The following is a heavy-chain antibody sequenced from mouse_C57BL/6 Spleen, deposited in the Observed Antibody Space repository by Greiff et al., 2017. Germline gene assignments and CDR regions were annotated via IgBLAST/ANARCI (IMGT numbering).Heavy chain of an antibody. D-gene: IGHD6-1*01. CDR3: TTRHYYYAMDY. Sequence: VQLQQSGAELVRPGASVKLSCTASGFNITDDYMHWVKQRPEQGLEWIGWIDPENGDTEYASKFQGKATITADTSSNTAYLQLSSLTSEDTADYYGTTRHYYYAMDYWGQGTSVTVSS. CDR2: IDPENGDT. J-gene: IGHJ4*01. CDR1: GFNITDDY. V-gene: IGHV14-4*01.